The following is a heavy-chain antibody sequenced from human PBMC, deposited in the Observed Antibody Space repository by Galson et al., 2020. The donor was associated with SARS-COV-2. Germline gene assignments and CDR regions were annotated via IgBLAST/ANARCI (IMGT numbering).Heavy chain of an antibody. Sequence: GESLKISCAASGFTFSSYGMHWVRQAPGKGLEWVAVIWYDGSNKYYADSVKGRFTISRDNSKNTLYLQMNSLRAEDTAVYYCARGSRWFGELLSIYLDDWGQGTLVTVSS. D-gene: IGHD3-10*01. V-gene: IGHV3-33*01. CDR1: GFTFSSYG. CDR2: IWYDGSNK. J-gene: IGHJ4*02. CDR3: ARGSRWFGELLSIYLDD.